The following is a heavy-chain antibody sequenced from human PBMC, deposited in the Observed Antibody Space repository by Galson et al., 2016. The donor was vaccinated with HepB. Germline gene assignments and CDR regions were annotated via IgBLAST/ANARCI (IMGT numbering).Heavy chain of an antibody. D-gene: IGHD3-10*01. J-gene: IGHJ6*02. CDR2: ISGSGGST. CDR3: AKDNSGRKVFTMVRELSSMDV. V-gene: IGHV3-23*01. Sequence: SLRLSCAASGFTFRSYPMRWVRQAPGKGLEWVSGISGSGGSTYYADSVKGRFTISRDNSKNALYLQMNSLRAEDTAVYYCAKDNSGRKVFTMVRELSSMDVWGQGTTVTVSS. CDR1: GFTFRSYP.